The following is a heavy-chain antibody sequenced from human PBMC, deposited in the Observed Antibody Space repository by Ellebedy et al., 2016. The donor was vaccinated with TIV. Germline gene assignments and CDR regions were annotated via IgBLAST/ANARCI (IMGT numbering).Heavy chain of an antibody. CDR3: AKDKQWLVPFDAFDM. D-gene: IGHD6-19*01. J-gene: IGHJ3*02. Sequence: GESLKISCATSRFTFSEYNMNWVRQAPGTGLEWVSYIDSSSTTVYYADSVRGRFTISRDNSKNTVYLQMNSLRVDDTAVYYCAKDKQWLVPFDAFDMWGQGTMVTVSS. V-gene: IGHV3-48*01. CDR1: RFTFSEYN. CDR2: IDSSSTTV.